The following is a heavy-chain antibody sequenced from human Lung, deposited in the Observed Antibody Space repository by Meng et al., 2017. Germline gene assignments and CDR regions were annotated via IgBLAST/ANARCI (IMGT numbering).Heavy chain of an antibody. CDR2: ISDNGGST. Sequence: EVQLLESGGDLVQPVGSLRLSCAGSGFRVSNYAMSWVRQAPGKGPEWVSAISDNGGSTYYRDSVKGRFTMSRDNSKNTLYLQMNSLRAEDTAVYYCAIDRGYSSSTFVDHWGQGTLVTVSS. CDR3: AIDRGYSSSTFVDH. J-gene: IGHJ4*02. D-gene: IGHD6-6*01. V-gene: IGHV3-23*01. CDR1: GFRVSNYA.